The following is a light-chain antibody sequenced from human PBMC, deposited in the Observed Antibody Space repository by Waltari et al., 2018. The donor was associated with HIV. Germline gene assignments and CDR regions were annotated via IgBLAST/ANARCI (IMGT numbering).Light chain of an antibody. CDR2: GAS. CDR3: QQYNNRPWT. Sequence: EIVMTQSPATLSVSPGERATLSCGASQSVSSNLAWYQQKPGQAPRLLMYGASTRATGIPARFSGSGSGTEFTLTISSLQSEDFAVYYCQQYNNRPWTFGQGTTVEIK. J-gene: IGKJ1*01. V-gene: IGKV3D-15*01. CDR1: QSVSSN.